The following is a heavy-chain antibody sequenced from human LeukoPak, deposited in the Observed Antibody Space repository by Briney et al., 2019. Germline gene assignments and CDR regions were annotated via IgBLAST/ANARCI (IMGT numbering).Heavy chain of an antibody. CDR3: ARGGGYSYGSFDY. D-gene: IGHD5-18*01. V-gene: IGHV3-74*01. CDR2: INRDGSST. Sequence: GSLRLSCAASGIIFSNYWMHWVRQAPGKGLVWVSRINRDGSSTSYADSVKGRFTISRDNAKNTLYLQMNSLRAEDTAVYYCARGGGYSYGSFDYWGQGTLVTVSS. J-gene: IGHJ4*02. CDR1: GIIFSNYW.